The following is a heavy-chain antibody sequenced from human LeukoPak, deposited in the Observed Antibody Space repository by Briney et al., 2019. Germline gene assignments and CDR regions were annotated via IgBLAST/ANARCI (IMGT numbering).Heavy chain of an antibody. D-gene: IGHD3-22*01. CDR1: GGTFSSYA. CDR3: ARQGRIVTDRGYYYMDV. Sequence: SVKVSCKASGGTFSSYAISWVRQAPGQGLEWMGGIIPIFGTANYAQKFQGRVTITADKSTSTAYMELSSLRSEDTAVYYCARQGRIVTDRGYYYMDVWGKGTTVTVSS. V-gene: IGHV1-69*06. CDR2: IIPIFGTA. J-gene: IGHJ6*03.